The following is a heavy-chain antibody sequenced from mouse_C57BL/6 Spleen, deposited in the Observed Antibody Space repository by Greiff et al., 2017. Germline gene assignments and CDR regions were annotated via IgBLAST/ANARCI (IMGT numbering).Heavy chain of an antibody. Sequence: EVKLMESGGGLVQPKGSLKLSCAASGFSFNTYAMNWVRQAPGKGLEWVARIRSKSNNYATYYADSVKDRFTISRDDSESMLYLQMNNLKTEDTAMYYCVRQDSNYDFDYWGQGTTLTVSS. V-gene: IGHV10-1*01. J-gene: IGHJ2*01. CDR1: GFSFNTYA. CDR2: IRSKSNNYAT. D-gene: IGHD2-5*01. CDR3: VRQDSNYDFDY.